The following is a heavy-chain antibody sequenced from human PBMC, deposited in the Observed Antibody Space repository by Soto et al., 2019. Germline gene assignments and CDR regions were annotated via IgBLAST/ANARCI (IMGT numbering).Heavy chain of an antibody. CDR2: IYYSGST. D-gene: IGHD3-10*01. Sequence: SETLSLTCTVSGGSISSGGYYWSWIRQHPGKGLEWIGYIYYSGSTYYNPSLKSRVTISVDTSKNQFSLKLSSVTAADTAVYYCARESHYRRFGEHTVYWGQGTLVTVSS. CDR1: GGSISSGGYY. V-gene: IGHV4-31*03. J-gene: IGHJ4*02. CDR3: ARESHYRRFGEHTVY.